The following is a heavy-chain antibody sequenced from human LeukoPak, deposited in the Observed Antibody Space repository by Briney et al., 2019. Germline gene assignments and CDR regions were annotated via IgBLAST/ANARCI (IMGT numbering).Heavy chain of an antibody. CDR2: ISWNSGSI. V-gene: IGHV3-9*03. CDR3: AKVTAAGTFDY. J-gene: IGHJ4*02. Sequence: GGSLRLSCAASGLTFDDYAMHWVRQAPGKGLEWVSGISWNSGSIGYADSVKGRFTISRDNAKNSLYLQMNSLRAEDMALYYCAKVTAAGTFDYWGQGTLVTVSS. CDR1: GLTFDDYA. D-gene: IGHD6-13*01.